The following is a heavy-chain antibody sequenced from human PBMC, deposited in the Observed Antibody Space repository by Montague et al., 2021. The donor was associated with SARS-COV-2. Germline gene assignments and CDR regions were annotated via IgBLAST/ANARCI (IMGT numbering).Heavy chain of an antibody. J-gene: IGHJ6*02. Sequence: SETLSLTCRVSGDSISTSTWWTWVRQTPGKGLEWIGEIFHSGTINYNPSLKSRVSISVDKSNNQFSLRLSSLIAADTAVYYCATLSRRTAAGTRDYFGLDVWGQGTTVGGSS. D-gene: IGHD6-13*01. CDR1: GDSISTSTW. CDR2: IFHSGTI. CDR3: ATLSRRTAAGTRDYFGLDV. V-gene: IGHV4-4*02.